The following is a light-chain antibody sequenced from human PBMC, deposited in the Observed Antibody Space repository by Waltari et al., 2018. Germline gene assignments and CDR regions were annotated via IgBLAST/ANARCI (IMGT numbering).Light chain of an antibody. CDR3: QKYDSAPQT. V-gene: IGKV1-27*01. J-gene: IGKJ1*01. Sequence: DIQMTQFPSSLSASVGDRVTITCRASQGISNYLAWYQQKPGKVPKLLLYAASTLQSGVPSRFSGSGSGTHFILTISSLQPVDVATYYCQKYDSAPQTFGQGTKVEIK. CDR1: QGISNY. CDR2: AAS.